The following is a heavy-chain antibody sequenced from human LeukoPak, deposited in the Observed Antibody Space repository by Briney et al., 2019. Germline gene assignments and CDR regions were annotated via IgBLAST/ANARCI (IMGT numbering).Heavy chain of an antibody. V-gene: IGHV1-69*13. J-gene: IGHJ4*02. CDR2: IIPIFGTA. D-gene: IGHD4-17*01. Sequence: ASVKVSCKASGGTYISYAISWVRQAPRQGLEWMGGIIPIFGTANYAQKFQGRVTITADESTSTAYMGLSSLRSEDTAVYYCARDPPEVPVTTVTTEDYWGQGTLVTVSS. CDR3: ARDPPEVPVTTVTTEDY. CDR1: GGTYISYA.